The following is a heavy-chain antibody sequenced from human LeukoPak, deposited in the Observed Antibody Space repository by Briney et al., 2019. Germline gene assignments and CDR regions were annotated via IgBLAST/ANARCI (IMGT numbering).Heavy chain of an antibody. J-gene: IGHJ4*02. CDR1: GGTFSSYA. Sequence: ASVKVSCKASGGTFSSYAISWVRQAPGQGLEWMGGIIPIFGTANYAQKFQGRVTITADKSTSTAYMELSSLRSEDTAVYYCAGGEGYCSGGSCLALDYWGQGTLVTVS. CDR2: IIPIFGTA. V-gene: IGHV1-69*06. D-gene: IGHD2-15*01. CDR3: AGGEGYCSGGSCLALDY.